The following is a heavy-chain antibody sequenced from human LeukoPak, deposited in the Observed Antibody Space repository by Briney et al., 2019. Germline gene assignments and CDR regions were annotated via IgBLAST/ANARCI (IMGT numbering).Heavy chain of an antibody. CDR1: GFTFSSYS. CDR2: ISSSGSSI. Sequence: GGSLRLSCAASGFTFSSYSMNWVRQAPGKGLEWVSYISSSGSSIYCADSVKGRLTISRDNAKNSLYLQMNSLRDEDTAVYYCASKSGSYLSWGQGTLVTVSS. CDR3: ASKSGSYLS. D-gene: IGHD1-26*01. V-gene: IGHV3-48*02. J-gene: IGHJ4*02.